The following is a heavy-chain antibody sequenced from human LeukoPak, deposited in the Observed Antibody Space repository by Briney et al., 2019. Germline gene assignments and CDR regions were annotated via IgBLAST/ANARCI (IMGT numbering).Heavy chain of an antibody. CDR3: ARDLYGDYSFDY. Sequence: GGSLRLSCAASGFTFSSYGMHWVRQAPGKGLEWVAVIWYDGSNKYYADSVKGRFTISRDNSKNTLYLQMNSLRAEDTAVYYCARDLYGDYSFDYWGQGTLVTVSS. CDR2: IWYDGSNK. D-gene: IGHD4-17*01. CDR1: GFTFSSYG. V-gene: IGHV3-33*01. J-gene: IGHJ4*02.